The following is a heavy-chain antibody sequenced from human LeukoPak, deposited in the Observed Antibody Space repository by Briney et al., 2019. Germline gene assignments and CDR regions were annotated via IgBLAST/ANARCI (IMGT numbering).Heavy chain of an antibody. CDR3: ARRRGLSVWYFDL. J-gene: IGHJ2*01. CDR1: RYSFTSYW. V-gene: IGHV5-51*01. CDR2: IYPGDSDT. Sequence: GESLKISCKGSRYSFTSYWIGWVRQMPGKGLEWMGIIYPGDSDTRYSPSFQGQVTISADKSISTAYLQWSSLKASDTAMYYCARRRGLSVWYFDLWGRGTLVTVSS. D-gene: IGHD2-15*01.